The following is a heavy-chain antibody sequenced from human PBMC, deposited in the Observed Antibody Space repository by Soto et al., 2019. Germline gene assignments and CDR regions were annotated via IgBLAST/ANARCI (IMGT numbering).Heavy chain of an antibody. J-gene: IGHJ3*02. V-gene: IGHV4-31*03. CDR3: ARVDYGDYVYAFDI. Sequence: SETLSLTCTVSGGSISSGGYYWSWIRQHPGKGLEWIGYIYYSGSTYYNPSLKSRVTISVDTSKNQFSLKLSSVTAADTAVYYCARVDYGDYVYAFDIWGQGTMVTVSS. CDR2: IYYSGST. D-gene: IGHD4-17*01. CDR1: GGSISSGGYY.